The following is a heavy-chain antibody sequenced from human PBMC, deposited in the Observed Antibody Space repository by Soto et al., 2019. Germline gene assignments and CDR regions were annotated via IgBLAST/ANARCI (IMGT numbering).Heavy chain of an antibody. CDR1: GYSFISYY. D-gene: IGHD3-16*01. V-gene: IGHV1-46*01. Sequence: QVQLVQSGAEVKKPGASVEVSCKAFGYSFISYYIHWVRQAPGQGLEWRGKITPSGAHRCYAQKCQARAPRTTAPSPWPVYLELSSLPPEDPAVLYCARGGGGIDVWGQGTTVTVSS. CDR3: ARGGGGIDV. J-gene: IGHJ6*02. CDR2: ITPSGAHR.